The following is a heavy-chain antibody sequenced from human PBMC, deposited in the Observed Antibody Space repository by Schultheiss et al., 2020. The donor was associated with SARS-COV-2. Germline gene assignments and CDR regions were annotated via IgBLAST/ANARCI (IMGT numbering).Heavy chain of an antibody. CDR2: ISYDGSNK. V-gene: IGHV3-30*03. Sequence: GESLKISCAASGFTFSSYGMHWVRQAPGKGLEWVAVISYDGSNKYYADSVKGRFTISRDNSKNTLYLQMNSLKTEDTAVYYCTTESGRVVVPAANPKGDYYYGMDVWGQGTTVTVSS. J-gene: IGHJ6*02. CDR3: TTESGRVVVPAANPKGDYYYGMDV. CDR1: GFTFSSYG. D-gene: IGHD2-2*01.